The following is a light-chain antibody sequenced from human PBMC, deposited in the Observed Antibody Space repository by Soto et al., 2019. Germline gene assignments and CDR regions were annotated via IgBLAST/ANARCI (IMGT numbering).Light chain of an antibody. V-gene: IGLV1-44*01. J-gene: IGLJ1*01. CDR1: SSNIGSNS. Sequence: QSVLTQPPSATGIPGRRVCISNTRSSSNIGSNSVHWHQQLPGTAPNLLIYADNQRPSGVPDRFPGSKSGTSASLAITGLQSGDEADYYCAAWDDSLNGFVFGTGTKVPS. CDR2: ADN. CDR3: AAWDDSLNGFV.